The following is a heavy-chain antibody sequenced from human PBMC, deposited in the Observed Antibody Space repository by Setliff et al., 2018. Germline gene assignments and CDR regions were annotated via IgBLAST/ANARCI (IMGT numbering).Heavy chain of an antibody. V-gene: IGHV1-69*13. CDR2: IIPLLETA. CDR3: ARELSSPYWHLDS. J-gene: IGHJ5*01. D-gene: IGHD2-15*01. Sequence: GASVKVSCKASGDTFSTYALSWVRQAPGQGLEWMGGIIPLLETAKYAQNFQGRVTITADESTSTGYMELRSLRSDDTAVYYCARELSSPYWHLDSWGQGTQVTVSS. CDR1: GDTFSTYA.